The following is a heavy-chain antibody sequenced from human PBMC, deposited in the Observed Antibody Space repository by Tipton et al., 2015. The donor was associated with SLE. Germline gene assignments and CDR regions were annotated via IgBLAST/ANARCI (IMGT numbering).Heavy chain of an antibody. CDR2: ISTYNGYT. CDR1: GYTFTNYN. CDR3: AKNRDDFWSGPIPHPYDY. V-gene: IGHV1-18*01. Sequence: QVQLVQSGAEVKKPGASVKVSCKASGYTFTNYNVNWVRQAPGQGLEWMGWISTYNGYTNYAQKLQGRVTMTTDTSTNTAYMELRSLTSDDTAVYYCAKNRDDFWSGPIPHPYDYWGQGTLVTVSS. D-gene: IGHD3-3*01. J-gene: IGHJ4*02.